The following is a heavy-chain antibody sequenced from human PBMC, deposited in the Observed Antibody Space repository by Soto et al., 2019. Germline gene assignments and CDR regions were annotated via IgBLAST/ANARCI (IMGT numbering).Heavy chain of an antibody. CDR3: ARADTMIGVRGIEV. D-gene: IGHD3-10*01. J-gene: IGHJ6*02. CDR1: GFTFNDYG. V-gene: IGHV3-33*01. Sequence: QVQLVESGGGVVQPGRSLRLSCAASGFTFNDYGMHWVRQAPGKGLEWMAVIWYDGSYKYYADSVKGRFTISRDDSKNTLYLQMTSLTAGDTAIYYCARADTMIGVRGIEVWGQGTTVTVSS. CDR2: IWYDGSYK.